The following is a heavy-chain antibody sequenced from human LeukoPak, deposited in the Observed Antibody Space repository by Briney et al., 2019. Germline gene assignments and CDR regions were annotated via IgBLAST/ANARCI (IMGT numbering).Heavy chain of an antibody. CDR1: GYTFTGYY. V-gene: IGHV1-2*02. CDR3: ARDLIVVVNPKPEYFQH. CDR2: INPNSGGT. D-gene: IGHD3-22*01. Sequence: GASVKVSCKASGYTFTGYYMHWVRQAPGQGLEWMGWINPNSGGTNYAQKFQGRVTMTRDTSISTVYMELSRVRSDDTAVYYCARDLIVVVNPKPEYFQHWGQGTLVTVSS. J-gene: IGHJ1*01.